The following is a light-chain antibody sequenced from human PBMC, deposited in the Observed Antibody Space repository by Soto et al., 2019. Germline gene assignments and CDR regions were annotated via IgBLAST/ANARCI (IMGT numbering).Light chain of an antibody. J-gene: IGKJ1*01. V-gene: IGKV4-1*01. CDR2: WAS. CDR1: QSVLYSSNNKNY. Sequence: DIVMTQSPDSLAVSLGERATINGKSSQSVLYSSNNKNYLAWYQQKPGQPPKLLIYWASNRESWVPDRFSGSGSGTDFTLTISSLQAEAVAVYYCQQYYSTPPWTFGQGTKVEIK. CDR3: QQYYSTPPWT.